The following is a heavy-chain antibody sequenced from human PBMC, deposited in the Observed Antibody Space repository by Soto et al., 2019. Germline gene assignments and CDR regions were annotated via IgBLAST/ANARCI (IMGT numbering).Heavy chain of an antibody. J-gene: IGHJ4*02. Sequence: QVQLVESGGGVVQPGRSLRLSCAASGFTFISYTMHWVRQAPGKGLEWVAATSYDGRENFYADSVKGRFTISRHNSQNTLYLQMNSLRGEDTAVYYCTRDFVQYVGYADKYDYWRQGTLVTVSS. D-gene: IGHD5-12*01. CDR2: TSYDGREN. CDR1: GFTFISYT. CDR3: TRDFVQYVGYADKYDY. V-gene: IGHV3-30-3*01.